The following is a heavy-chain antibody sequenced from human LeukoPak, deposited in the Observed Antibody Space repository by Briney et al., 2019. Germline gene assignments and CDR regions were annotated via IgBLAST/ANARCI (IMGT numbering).Heavy chain of an antibody. CDR1: GFTFDDYG. Sequence: GGSLRLSCAASGFTFDDYGMSWVRQGPGKGLEWVSGINWNGGGTGYADSVKGRFTISRDNAKNSLYLQMNSLRAEDTALYYCAREILYYYDSSGRGAFDIWGQGTMVTVSS. D-gene: IGHD3-22*01. CDR3: AREILYYYDSSGRGAFDI. V-gene: IGHV3-20*04. CDR2: INWNGGGT. J-gene: IGHJ3*02.